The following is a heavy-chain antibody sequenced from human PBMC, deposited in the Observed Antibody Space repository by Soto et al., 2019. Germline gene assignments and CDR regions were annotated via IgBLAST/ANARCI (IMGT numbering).Heavy chain of an antibody. Sequence: QVQLQASGPGVVKPSQTLSPTCTVSGGSFSSGDYYWSCVRQPPGKALERIGYIDYTGSTFNHPSPRSRVSISIYMSKPPFSLKLGSVTAADTAVYDCALRHLGYDPSYNYYGMDGCGQGTTVTVSS. D-gene: IGHD3-3*01. CDR3: ALRHLGYDPSYNYYGMDG. V-gene: IGHV4-30-4*01. J-gene: IGHJ6*02. CDR1: GGSFSSGDYY. CDR2: IDYTGST.